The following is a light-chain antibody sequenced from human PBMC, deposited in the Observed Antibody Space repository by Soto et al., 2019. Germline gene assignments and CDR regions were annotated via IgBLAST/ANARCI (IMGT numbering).Light chain of an antibody. V-gene: IGLV2-14*01. CDR3: SSYTSSLYV. Sequence: QSALTQPASVSGSPGQSITISCTVTSSDVGGYNYVSWYQQHPGKAPKLMIYDVSNRPSGVSNRFSGSKSGNTASLTISGLQAEDEADYYCSSYTSSLYVFGTGTKVTVL. CDR1: SSDVGGYNY. J-gene: IGLJ1*01. CDR2: DVS.